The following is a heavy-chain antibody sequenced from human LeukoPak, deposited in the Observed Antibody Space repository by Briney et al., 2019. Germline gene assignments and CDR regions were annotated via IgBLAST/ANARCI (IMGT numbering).Heavy chain of an antibody. D-gene: IGHD3-10*01. Sequence: GGSLRLSCAASGFTFSSYDMHWVRQATGKGLEWVSAIGTAGDTYYPGSVKGRFTISRENAKNSLYLQMYSLRAGDTAVYYCARDSGDYYYYGMDVWGQGTTVTVSS. CDR2: IGTAGDT. CDR3: ARDSGDYYYYGMDV. J-gene: IGHJ6*02. V-gene: IGHV3-13*01. CDR1: GFTFSSYD.